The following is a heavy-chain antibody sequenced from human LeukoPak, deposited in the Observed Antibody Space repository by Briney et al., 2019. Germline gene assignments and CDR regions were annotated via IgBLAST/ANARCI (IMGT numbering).Heavy chain of an antibody. CDR3: AKDLGIAYYYDKTS. D-gene: IGHD3-22*01. V-gene: IGHV3-23*01. CDR2: ISGSGGST. Sequence: GGSLRLSCAASGFTFSSYAMSWVRQAPGKGLEWVSAISGSGGSTYYADSVKGRFTISRDNSKNTLYLQMNSLRAEDTAVYYCAKDLGIAYYYDKTSWGQGTLVTVSS. J-gene: IGHJ5*02. CDR1: GFTFSSYA.